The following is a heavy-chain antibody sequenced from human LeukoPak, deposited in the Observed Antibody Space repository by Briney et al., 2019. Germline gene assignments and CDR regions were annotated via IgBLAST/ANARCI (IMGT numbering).Heavy chain of an antibody. CDR2: IWYDGSNK. CDR1: GFTFSSYS. D-gene: IGHD2-2*01. CDR3: AKGIGIVVQSWFDP. Sequence: GGSLRLSCAASGFTFSSYSMNWVRQAPGKGLEWVAVIWYDGSNKYYADSVKGRFTISRDNSKNTLYLQMNSLRAEDTAVYYCAKGIGIVVQSWFDPWGQGTLVTVSS. V-gene: IGHV3-30*02. J-gene: IGHJ5*02.